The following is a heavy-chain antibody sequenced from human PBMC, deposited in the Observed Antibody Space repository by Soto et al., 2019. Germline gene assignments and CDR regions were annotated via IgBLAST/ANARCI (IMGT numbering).Heavy chain of an antibody. CDR3: ARGAPASV. V-gene: IGHV1-46*04. J-gene: IGHJ6*02. CDR1: GYTFTNYY. CDR2: INPGGGST. Sequence: GASVTVCCKASGYTFTNYYMNWVRQAPGQGLEWMGKINPGGGSTTYAQKLQGRVTMTRDTSTSTVYMELSSLRSEDSAVYYCARGAPASVWGQGTTVTVSS.